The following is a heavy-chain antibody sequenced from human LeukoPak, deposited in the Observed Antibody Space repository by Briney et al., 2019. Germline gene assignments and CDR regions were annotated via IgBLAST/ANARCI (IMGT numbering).Heavy chain of an antibody. CDR3: ARSYDILTGPTLDY. CDR2: ISSSGSTI. V-gene: IGHV3-48*03. D-gene: IGHD3-9*01. CDR1: GFPFSAYA. Sequence: HPGGSLRLSCAASGFPFSAYAMSWVRQAPGKGLEWVSYISSSGSTIYYADSVKGRFTISRDNAKNSLYLQMNSLRAEDTAVYYCARSYDILTGPTLDYWGQGTLVTVSS. J-gene: IGHJ4*02.